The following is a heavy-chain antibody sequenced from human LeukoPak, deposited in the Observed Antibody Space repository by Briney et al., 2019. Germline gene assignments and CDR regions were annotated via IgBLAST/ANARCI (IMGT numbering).Heavy chain of an antibody. D-gene: IGHD1-26*01. V-gene: IGHV3-30*18. J-gene: IGHJ4*02. CDR3: AKDGQGGSYYGYFDY. Sequence: GGSLRLSCAASGFTFSTYGMHWVRQAPGKGLEWVAAILYDGINKYADSVNGRFTISRDNSKNTLYLQMNSLRAEDTAVYYCAKDGQGGSYYGYFDYWGQGTLVTVSS. CDR1: GFTFSTYG. CDR2: ILYDGINK.